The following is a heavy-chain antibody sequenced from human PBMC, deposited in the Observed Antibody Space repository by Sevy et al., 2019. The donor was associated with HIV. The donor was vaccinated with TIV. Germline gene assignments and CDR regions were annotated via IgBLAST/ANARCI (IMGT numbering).Heavy chain of an antibody. CDR3: PRDGGYSDYGMDL. D-gene: IGHD2-15*01. CDR2: INSGSTII. V-gene: IGHV3-48*01. CDR1: GFTFSSYN. J-gene: IGHJ6*02. Sequence: GGSLRLSCVASGFTFSSYNFNWVRQAPGKGLELISFINSGSTIISHADSVKGRFTISRDSAKKSVYLQMNSLRVEDTAVYYCPRDGGYSDYGMDLWGQGTTVTVSS.